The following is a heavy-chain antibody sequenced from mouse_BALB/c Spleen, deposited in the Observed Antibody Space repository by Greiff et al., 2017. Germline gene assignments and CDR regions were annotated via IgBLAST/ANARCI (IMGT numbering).Heavy chain of an antibody. D-gene: IGHD1-1*02. CDR3: ARGGGNYYAMDY. CDR1: GYTFTSYW. V-gene: IGHV1-87*01. J-gene: IGHJ4*01. CDR2: IYPGDGDT. Sequence: QVQLQQSGAELARPGASVKLSCKASGYTFTSYWMQWVKQRPGQGLEWIGAIYPGDGDTRYTQKFKGKATLTADKSSSTAYMQLSSLASEDSAVYYCARGGGNYYAMDYWGQGTSVTVSS.